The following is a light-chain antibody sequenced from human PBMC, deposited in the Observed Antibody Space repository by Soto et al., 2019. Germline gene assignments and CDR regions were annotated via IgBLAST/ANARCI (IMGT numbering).Light chain of an antibody. CDR2: DNN. CDR1: SSNIGKNY. V-gene: IGLV1-51*01. Sequence: QSVLTQPPSVSAAPGQTVTISCSGSSSNIGKNYVSWYQQLPGTAPKLLIYDNNKRPSGIPGRFSGSRSGTSATLAITGLQTGDGADYYCGTWDSSLSAGLFGGGTKLTVL. J-gene: IGLJ2*01. CDR3: GTWDSSLSAGL.